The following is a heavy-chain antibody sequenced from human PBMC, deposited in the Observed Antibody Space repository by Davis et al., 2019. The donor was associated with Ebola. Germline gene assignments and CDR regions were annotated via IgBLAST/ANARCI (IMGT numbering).Heavy chain of an antibody. CDR1: GDSINTIGYY. D-gene: IGHD2-15*01. V-gene: IGHV4-39*01. CDR3: AAVPYCSGGICYAQRENFFDH. CDR2: LYDGGST. Sequence: PSETLSLTCTVSGDSINTIGYYWGWIRQPPGKGLEWIGSLYDGGSTFYNPSFESRVTMSVDTSKSQFALRLSSVTAADTALYWCAAVPYCSGGICYAQRENFFDHWGQGILVTVPS. J-gene: IGHJ4*02.